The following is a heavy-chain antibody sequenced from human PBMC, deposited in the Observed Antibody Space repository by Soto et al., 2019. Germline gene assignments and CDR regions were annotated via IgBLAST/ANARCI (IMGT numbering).Heavy chain of an antibody. CDR1: GGSVSSGSYY. Sequence: SETLSLTCTVSGGSVSSGSYYWSWIRQPPGKGLEWIGYIYYSGSTNYNPSLKSRVTTSVDTSKNQFSLKLSSVTAADTAVYYCAGTILTGYYTFDYWGQGTLVTVSS. J-gene: IGHJ4*02. CDR2: IYYSGST. CDR3: AGTILTGYYTFDY. V-gene: IGHV4-61*01. D-gene: IGHD3-9*01.